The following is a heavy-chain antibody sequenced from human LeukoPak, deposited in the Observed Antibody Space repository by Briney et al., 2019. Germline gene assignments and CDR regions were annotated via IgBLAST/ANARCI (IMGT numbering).Heavy chain of an antibody. Sequence: SETLSLTCTVSGDSIRIYYWSWIRQPPGKGLEWIGEINHSGSTNYNPSLKSRVTISVDTSKNQFSLKLSSVTAADTAVYYCARGHDYSNYGSYYYMDVWGKGTTVTVSS. CDR2: INHSGST. CDR3: ARGHDYSNYGSYYYMDV. J-gene: IGHJ6*03. D-gene: IGHD4-11*01. CDR1: GDSIRIYY. V-gene: IGHV4-34*01.